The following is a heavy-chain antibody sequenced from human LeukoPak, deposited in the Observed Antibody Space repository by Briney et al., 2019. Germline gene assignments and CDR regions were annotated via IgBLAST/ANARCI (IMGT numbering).Heavy chain of an antibody. CDR2: ISAYNGNT. V-gene: IGHV1-18*01. J-gene: IGHJ3*02. CDR1: GGTFSSYA. Sequence: ASVKVSCKASGGTFSSYAISWVRQAPGQGLEWMGWISAYNGNTNYAQKLQGRVTMTTDTSTSTAYMELRSLRSDDTAVYYCATSSSWFDAFDIWGQGTMVTVSS. CDR3: ATSSSWFDAFDI. D-gene: IGHD6-13*01.